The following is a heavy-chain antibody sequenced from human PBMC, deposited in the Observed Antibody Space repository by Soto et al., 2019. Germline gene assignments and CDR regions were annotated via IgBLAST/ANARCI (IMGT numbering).Heavy chain of an antibody. V-gene: IGHV1-69*05. D-gene: IGHD2-21*02. Sequence: GASVKVSCKASGGTFSSYAISWVRQAPGQGLEWMGGIIPIFGTANYAQKFQGRVTMTTDTSTSTAYMELRSLRSDDTAVYYCARDGGDSYGFDYWGQGTLVTVSS. CDR1: GGTFSSYA. CDR3: ARDGGDSYGFDY. J-gene: IGHJ4*02. CDR2: IIPIFGTA.